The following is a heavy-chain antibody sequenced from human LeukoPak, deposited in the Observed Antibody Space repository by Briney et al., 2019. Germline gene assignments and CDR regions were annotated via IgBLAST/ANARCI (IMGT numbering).Heavy chain of an antibody. CDR2: IKRKAHGGTT. J-gene: IGHJ4*02. CDR1: GFTFRDHA. D-gene: IGHD1-26*01. CDR3: SRDYSIVKTTIFLDY. Sequence: GRSLRLSCTTSGFTFRDHAMSWFRQAPGKGLEWVGLIKRKAHGGTTESAASVKGRFTISRDDAKSIAYLQMNSLKTEDTAVYYCSRDYSIVKTTIFLDYWGQGTLVTVSS. V-gene: IGHV3-49*03.